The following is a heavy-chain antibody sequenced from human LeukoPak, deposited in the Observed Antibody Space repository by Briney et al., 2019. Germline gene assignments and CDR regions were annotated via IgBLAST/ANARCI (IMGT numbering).Heavy chain of an antibody. CDR1: GFTLSSYA. D-gene: IGHD5-18*01. CDR2: ISYDGSNK. CDR3: ARDSGYSYGSGAFDI. V-gene: IGHV3-30-3*01. J-gene: IGHJ3*02. Sequence: GRSLSLSCAPSGFTLSSYAMHWVRQAPGKGLEWVAVISYDGSNKYYADSVKGRFTISRDNSKNTLYLQMNSLRAEDTAVYYCARDSGYSYGSGAFDIWGQGTMVTVSS.